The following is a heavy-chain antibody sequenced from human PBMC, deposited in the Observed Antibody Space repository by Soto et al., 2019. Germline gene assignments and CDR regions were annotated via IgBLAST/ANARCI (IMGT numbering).Heavy chain of an antibody. V-gene: IGHV1-69*08. CDR1: GGTFSSYT. CDR3: ARDWGDQWNDRAVLWFDP. Sequence: QVQLVQSGAEVKKPGSSVKVSCKASGGTFSSYTISWVRQAPGQGLEWMGRIIPILGIANYAQKFQGRVTITADKSTSTAYMEPSSLRSEDTAVYYCARDWGDQWNDRAVLWFDPRGQGTLVTVSS. CDR2: IIPILGIA. J-gene: IGHJ5*02. D-gene: IGHD1-1*01.